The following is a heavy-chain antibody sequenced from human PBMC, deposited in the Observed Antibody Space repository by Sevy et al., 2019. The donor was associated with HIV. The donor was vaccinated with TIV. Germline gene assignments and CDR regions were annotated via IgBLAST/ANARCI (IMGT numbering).Heavy chain of an antibody. CDR1: GYTFTSYG. D-gene: IGHD1-1*01. J-gene: IGHJ6*03. CDR2: ISAYNGNT. Sequence: ASVKVSCKASGYTFTSYGISWVRQAPGQGLEWMGWISAYNGNTNYAQKLQGRVTMTTDKSTSTAYMELRGLRSDDTAVYYCAGGGTAYYYYMDVWGKGTTVTVSS. CDR3: AGGGTAYYYYMDV. V-gene: IGHV1-18*04.